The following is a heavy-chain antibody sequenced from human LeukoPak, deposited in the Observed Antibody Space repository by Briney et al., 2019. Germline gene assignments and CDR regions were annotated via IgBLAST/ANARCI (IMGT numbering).Heavy chain of an antibody. CDR3: ARDQGYSSGWSLGY. CDR1: GGTFSSYA. D-gene: IGHD6-19*01. CDR2: IIPIFGTA. J-gene: IGHJ4*02. V-gene: IGHV1-69*05. Sequence: SSVKVSCKASGGTFSSYAISWVRQAPGQGLEWMGRIIPIFGTANYAQKFQGRVTITTDESTSTAYMELSSLRSEDTAVYYCARDQGYSSGWSLGYWGQGTLVTVSS.